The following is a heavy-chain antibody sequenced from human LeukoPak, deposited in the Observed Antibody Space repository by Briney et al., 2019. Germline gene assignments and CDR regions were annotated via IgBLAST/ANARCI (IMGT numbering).Heavy chain of an antibody. Sequence: GESLRISCKCSGYSFTRYWNSWVRQMPGKGLEWMGRIDPSDSYTNYSPSFQGHVTISADKSISTAYLQWSSLKASDTAMYYCARRSQAFTGVDYWGQGTLVTVSS. CDR2: IDPSDSYT. D-gene: IGHD1-26*01. J-gene: IGHJ4*02. V-gene: IGHV5-10-1*01. CDR1: GYSFTRYW. CDR3: ARRSQAFTGVDY.